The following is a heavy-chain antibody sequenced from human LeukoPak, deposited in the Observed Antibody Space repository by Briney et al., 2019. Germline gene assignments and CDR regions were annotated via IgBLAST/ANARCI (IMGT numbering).Heavy chain of an antibody. V-gene: IGHV3-30*02. CDR3: ARDRIAGFGELSRFDY. CDR2: IRYDGSNK. Sequence: GGSLRLSCAASGFTFSSYGMHWVRQAPGKGLEWVAFIRYDGSNKYYADSVKGRFTISRDNSKNTLYLQMNSLRAEDTAVYYCARDRIAGFGELSRFDYWGQGTLVTVSS. J-gene: IGHJ4*02. CDR1: GFTFSSYG. D-gene: IGHD3-10*01.